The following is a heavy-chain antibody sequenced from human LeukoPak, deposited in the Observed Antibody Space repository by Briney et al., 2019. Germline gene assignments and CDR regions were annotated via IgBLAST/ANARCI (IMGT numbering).Heavy chain of an antibody. Sequence: GGSLRLSCAASGFTFSSYGMHWVRQAPGKGLEWVAVIWYDGSNKYYADSVKGRFTISRDNAKNSLYLQMNSLRAEDTAVYYCARGGSSRAKNYFDYWGQGTLVTVSS. J-gene: IGHJ4*02. CDR1: GFTFSSYG. D-gene: IGHD1-26*01. CDR3: ARGGSSRAKNYFDY. V-gene: IGHV3-33*01. CDR2: IWYDGSNK.